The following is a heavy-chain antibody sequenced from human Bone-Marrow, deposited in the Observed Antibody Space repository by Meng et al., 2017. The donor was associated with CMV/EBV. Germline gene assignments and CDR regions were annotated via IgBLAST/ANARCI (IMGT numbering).Heavy chain of an antibody. CDR3: AKDSSSGYCSSTSSYLDGIDD. Sequence: GGSLRLSCAASGFTFDDYTMHWVRQAPGKGLEWVSLISWDGGRTYYADSVKGRFTISRDNSKNSLYLQMNSLRTEDTALYYCAKDSSSGYCSSTSSYLDGIDDWGQGTLVTVSS. V-gene: IGHV3-43*01. CDR2: ISWDGGRT. CDR1: GFTFDDYT. J-gene: IGHJ4*02. D-gene: IGHD2-2*01.